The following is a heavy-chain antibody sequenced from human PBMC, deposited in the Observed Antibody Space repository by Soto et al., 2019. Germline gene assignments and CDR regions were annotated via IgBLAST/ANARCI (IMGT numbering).Heavy chain of an antibody. V-gene: IGHV3-48*03. Sequence: EVLLVESGGGSRQPGGSLRLSCVASGYTFNSHEMNWVRQAPGKGLEWISSISGSGTTNYAESVKGRFTISRDNAHKSLFLEMKGLRGEDTAVYYCARGGIHWGQGTLVTVSS. D-gene: IGHD3-16*01. CDR1: GYTFNSHE. CDR2: ISGSGTT. J-gene: IGHJ4*02. CDR3: ARGGIH.